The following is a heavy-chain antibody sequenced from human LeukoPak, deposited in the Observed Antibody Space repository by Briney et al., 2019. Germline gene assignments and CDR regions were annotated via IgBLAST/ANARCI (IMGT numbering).Heavy chain of an antibody. V-gene: IGHV4-34*01. CDR1: GFTFGTYG. Sequence: PGGSLRLSCAASGFTFGTYGLSWVRQAPGKGLEWIREINHSGSTNYNPSLKSRVTISVDTSKNQFSLKLNSVTAADTAVYYCAREWADGSGTYYNSCFDYWGQGTLVTVSS. J-gene: IGHJ4*02. CDR2: INHSGST. D-gene: IGHD3-10*01. CDR3: AREWADGSGTYYNSCFDY.